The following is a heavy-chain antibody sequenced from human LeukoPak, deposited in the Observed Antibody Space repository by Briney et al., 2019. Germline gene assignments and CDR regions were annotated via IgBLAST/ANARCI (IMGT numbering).Heavy chain of an antibody. CDR1: GGSISSYY. V-gene: IGHV4-59*01. J-gene: IGHJ5*02. D-gene: IGHD1-1*01. CDR2: IYYSGST. CDR3: VRGSTGAFDP. Sequence: SETLSLTCTVSGGSISSYYWSWIRQPPGKGLEWIGYIYYSGSTNYNPSLKSRVTISVDTSKNQFSLKLSSVTAADTAVYYCVRGSTGAFDPWGQGTLVTVSS.